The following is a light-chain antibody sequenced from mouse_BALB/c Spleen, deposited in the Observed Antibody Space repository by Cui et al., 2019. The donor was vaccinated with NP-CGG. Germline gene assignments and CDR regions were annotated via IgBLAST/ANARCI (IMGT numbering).Light chain of an antibody. CDR3: PLWYSNHWV. J-gene: IGLJ1*01. V-gene: IGLV1*01. CDR1: TGAVTTSNY. Sequence: AVAPEASAPTTSPGETVTLTCRSSTGAVTTSNYANWVQEKPDHLFTGLIGGTNNRAPGVPARFSGSLIGDKAALTITGAQTEDEAIYFCPLWYSNHWVFGGGTKLTVL. CDR2: GTN.